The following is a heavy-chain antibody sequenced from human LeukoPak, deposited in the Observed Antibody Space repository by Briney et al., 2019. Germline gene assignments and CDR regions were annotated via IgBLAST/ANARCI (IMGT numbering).Heavy chain of an antibody. CDR3: ASSRDGYNFAIDAFDL. Sequence: GASVKVSCKAFEYTFTSYAMNWVRQAPGQGLEWMGWINTNTGKPTYAPGFTGRIVLSLDTSVSTAYLQISSLKAEDTAVYYCASSRDGYNFAIDAFDLWGQGTMVTVSS. CDR1: EYTFTSYA. D-gene: IGHD5-24*01. V-gene: IGHV7-4-1*02. CDR2: INTNTGKP. J-gene: IGHJ3*01.